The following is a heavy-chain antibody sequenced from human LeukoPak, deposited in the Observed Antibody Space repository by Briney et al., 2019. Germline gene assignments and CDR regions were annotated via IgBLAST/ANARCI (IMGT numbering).Heavy chain of an antibody. CDR3: ATGGAYTTSSPPAY. CDR1: GFTFTTYW. D-gene: IGHD3-16*01. V-gene: IGHV3-7*01. Sequence: GGSLRLSCAASGFTFTTYWMSWVRQAPGKGPEWVANIKHDGSETYYLDSVKGRFTISRDNAKNSLYLQMSSLRADDTAVYYCATGGAYTTSSPPAYWGQGTRVTVSS. CDR2: IKHDGSET. J-gene: IGHJ4*02.